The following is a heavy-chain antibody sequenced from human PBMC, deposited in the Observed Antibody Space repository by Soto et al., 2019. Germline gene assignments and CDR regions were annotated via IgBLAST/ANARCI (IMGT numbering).Heavy chain of an antibody. D-gene: IGHD1-1*01. V-gene: IGHV3-74*01. J-gene: IGHJ3*02. Sequence: EVQLVESGGGLVQPGGSLRLSCAASGFTFSSYWMHWVRQAPGKGLVWVSRINSDGSSTSYADSVKGRFTISSDNAKNTLYLQMNSVRAEDTAVYYCARVLLERPYDAFDIWGQGTMVTVSS. CDR1: GFTFSSYW. CDR2: INSDGSST. CDR3: ARVLLERPYDAFDI.